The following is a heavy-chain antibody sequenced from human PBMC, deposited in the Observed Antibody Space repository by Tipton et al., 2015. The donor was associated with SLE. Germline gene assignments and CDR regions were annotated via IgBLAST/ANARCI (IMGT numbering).Heavy chain of an antibody. CDR2: INHSGST. Sequence: TLSLTCAVYGGSFSSYYWSWIRQSPGKGLEWIGEINHSGSTNYNPSLKSRVTISVDTSKNQFSLKLSSVTAADTAVYYCASSPDSSGRYWVDYWGQGTLVTVSS. CDR3: ASSPDSSGRYWVDY. CDR1: GGSFSSYY. V-gene: IGHV4-34*01. J-gene: IGHJ4*02. D-gene: IGHD6-19*01.